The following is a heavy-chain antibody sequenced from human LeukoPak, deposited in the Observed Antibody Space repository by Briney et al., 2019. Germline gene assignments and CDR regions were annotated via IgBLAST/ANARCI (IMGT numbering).Heavy chain of an antibody. V-gene: IGHV3-21*01. J-gene: IGHJ4*02. Sequence: PGGSLRLSCAASGFTFSSYSMNWVRQAPGKGLEWVSSISSSSSYIYYADSVKGRFTISRDNAKNSLYLQMNSLRAEDTAVYYCARSANRREQQLANYFDYWGQGTLVTVSS. CDR3: ARSANRREQQLANYFDY. CDR2: ISSSSSYI. CDR1: GFTFSSYS. D-gene: IGHD6-13*01.